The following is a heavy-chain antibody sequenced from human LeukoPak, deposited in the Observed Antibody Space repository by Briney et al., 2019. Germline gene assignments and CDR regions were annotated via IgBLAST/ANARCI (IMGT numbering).Heavy chain of an antibody. D-gene: IGHD4-23*01. J-gene: IGHJ4*02. Sequence: SETLSLTCAVYGGSFSGYYWSWIRQPPGKGLEWIGEINHSGSTNYNPSLKSRVTISVDTSKNQFSLSLSSVTAADTAVYYCARDGGNGYYFDYWGQGILVTVSS. V-gene: IGHV4-34*01. CDR2: INHSGST. CDR3: ARDGGNGYYFDY. CDR1: GGSFSGYY.